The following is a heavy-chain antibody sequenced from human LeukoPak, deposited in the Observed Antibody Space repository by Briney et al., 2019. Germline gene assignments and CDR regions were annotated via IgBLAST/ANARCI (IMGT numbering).Heavy chain of an antibody. CDR1: GYTFTSYY. D-gene: IGHD2-21*01. CDR2: INPSGGST. V-gene: IGHV1-46*01. Sequence: ASVKVSCKASGYTFTSYYIHWVRRAPGQGLEWMGLINPSGGSTNYAQKFQGRVTMTEDTSTDTAYMELSSLRSEDTAVYYCARCRGILCGDYWGQGTLVTVSS. CDR3: ARCRGILCGDY. J-gene: IGHJ4*02.